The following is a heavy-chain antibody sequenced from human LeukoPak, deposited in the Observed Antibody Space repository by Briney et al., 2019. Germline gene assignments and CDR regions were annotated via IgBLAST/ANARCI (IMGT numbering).Heavy chain of an antibody. CDR2: TYYTGIA. CDR1: GGSITSGSYH. CDR3: ARDRDGYAYSFDY. Sequence: SETLSLTCTVSGGSITSGSYHWGWIRQSPGKGLEWIGNTYYTGIADYRPSLQSRVSISVDTSKKEFSLKLTSVTAADTAVYYCARDRDGYAYSFDYWGQGTLVTVSS. J-gene: IGHJ4*02. V-gene: IGHV4-39*02. D-gene: IGHD5-24*01.